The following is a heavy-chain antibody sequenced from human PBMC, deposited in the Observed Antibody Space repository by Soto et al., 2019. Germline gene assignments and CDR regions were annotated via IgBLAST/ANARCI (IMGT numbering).Heavy chain of an antibody. V-gene: IGHV3-64D*08. CDR2: ISSNGGST. CDR1: GFTFSSYA. CDR3: VKRERYHGDYYYGMDV. J-gene: IGHJ6*02. D-gene: IGHD2-2*01. Sequence: GGSLRLSCSASGFTFSSYAMHWVRQAPGKGLEYVSAISSNGGSTYYADSVKGRFTISRDNSKNTLYLQMSSLRAEDTAVYYCVKRERYHGDYYYGMDVWGQGTTVTVSS.